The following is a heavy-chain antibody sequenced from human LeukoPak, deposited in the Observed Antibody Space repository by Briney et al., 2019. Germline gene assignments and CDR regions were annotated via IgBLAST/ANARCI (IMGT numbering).Heavy chain of an antibody. D-gene: IGHD1-26*01. CDR3: VKTLVGATIEDY. Sequence: GGSLRLSCSASGFTFSIYAMHWVRQAPGKGLEYVSAISSNWGSTYYADSVKGRFTISRDNSKNTLYLQMSSLRAEDTAVYYCVKTLVGATIEDYWGQGTLVTVSS. CDR2: ISSNWGST. CDR1: GFTFSIYA. J-gene: IGHJ4*02. V-gene: IGHV3-64D*06.